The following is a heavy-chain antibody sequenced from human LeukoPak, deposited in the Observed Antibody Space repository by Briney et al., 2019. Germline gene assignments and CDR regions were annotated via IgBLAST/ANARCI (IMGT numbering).Heavy chain of an antibody. J-gene: IGHJ4*02. V-gene: IGHV4-59*12. CDR1: GDSISSDY. D-gene: IGHD6-19*01. Sequence: SETLSLTCNVSGDSISSDYWSWIRQPPGKGLEWIGHIYYSGSTNYNPSLKSRVTMSVDTSKNQFSLELISVTAADTAVYYCTRGHGWTDYWGQGTLVTVSS. CDR3: TRGHGWTDY. CDR2: IYYSGST.